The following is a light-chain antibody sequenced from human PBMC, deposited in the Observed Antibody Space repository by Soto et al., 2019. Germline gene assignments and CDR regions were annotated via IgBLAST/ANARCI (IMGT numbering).Light chain of an antibody. CDR3: KQYGSLSWT. CDR2: GAS. Sequence: EIVLTQSPATLSLSPGERAALSCGASQSVSSNYLAWYQQKPGQAPRIIIFGASGRATGIPDRFSGSGSGTDFTLTISRLEPEDFAVYYCKQYGSLSWTFGQGTKVDIK. J-gene: IGKJ1*01. V-gene: IGKV3-20*01. CDR1: QSVSSNY.